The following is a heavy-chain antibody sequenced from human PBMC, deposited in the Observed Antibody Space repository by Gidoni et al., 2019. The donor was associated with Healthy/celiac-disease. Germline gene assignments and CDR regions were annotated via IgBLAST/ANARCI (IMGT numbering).Heavy chain of an antibody. CDR1: GVTFSSYA. V-gene: IGHV3-23*01. D-gene: IGHD6-13*01. CDR2: ISCSGVIT. J-gene: IGHJ4*02. CDR3: AHIAAACRGD. Sequence: EVQLLESGGGLVQPGGSLRRCCAASGVTFSSYALSWVRQAPGKGLEWVSAISCSGVITSYSDSVKGRFTISRDNSKTTLYLHMHRLSAEDTAVYYCAHIAAACRGDWGQGTLVTVSS.